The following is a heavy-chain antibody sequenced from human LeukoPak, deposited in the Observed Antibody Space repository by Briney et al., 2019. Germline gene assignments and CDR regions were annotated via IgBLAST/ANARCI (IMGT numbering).Heavy chain of an antibody. J-gene: IGHJ4*02. CDR3: ARDYGGSSPFDC. D-gene: IGHD4-23*01. CDR1: GFSFSNYE. Sequence: GGSLRLSCAASGFSFSNYEMHWVRQAPGKGLEWVSYISSSGSDIYYADSVKGRFTISRDNAKNSLYLHMNSLRAEDTAVYYCARDYGGSSPFDCWGQGTLVTVSS. V-gene: IGHV3-48*03. CDR2: ISSSGSDI.